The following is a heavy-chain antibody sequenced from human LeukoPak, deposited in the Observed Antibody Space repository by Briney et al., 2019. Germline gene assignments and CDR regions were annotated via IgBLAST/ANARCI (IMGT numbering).Heavy chain of an antibody. CDR1: GYTFSSYY. CDR2: INPSGGST. D-gene: IGHD1-26*01. J-gene: IGHJ4*02. V-gene: IGHV1-46*01. CDR3: ASPGAASPFFDY. Sequence: ASVKVSCKASGYTFSSYYMHWVRQAPGQGLEWMGIINPSGGSTSYAQKFQGRVTMTRDTSISTAYMELSRLRSDDTAVYYCASPGAASPFFDYWGQGTLVTVSS.